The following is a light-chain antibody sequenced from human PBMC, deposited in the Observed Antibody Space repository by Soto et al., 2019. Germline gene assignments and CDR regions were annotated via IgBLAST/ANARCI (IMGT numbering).Light chain of an antibody. Sequence: QSVLTQPPSVSGAPGQRVTISCTGSSSNIGAGYDVHWYQQLPGTAPKLLIYGNTNRLSGVPDRFSGSKSDTSASLAITGLQAEDEADYHCQSYDDSLSCSVFGGGTKVTVL. CDR1: SSNIGAGYD. V-gene: IGLV1-40*01. J-gene: IGLJ3*02. CDR2: GNT. CDR3: QSYDDSLSCSV.